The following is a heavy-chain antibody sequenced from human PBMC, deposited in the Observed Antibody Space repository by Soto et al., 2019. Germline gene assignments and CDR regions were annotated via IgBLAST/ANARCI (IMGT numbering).Heavy chain of an antibody. CDR2: IIPIFGTA. V-gene: IGHV1-69*13. J-gene: IGHJ4*02. CDR1: GGTFSSYA. CDR3: ARGGPDLATIGSFDH. Sequence: SVKVSCKASGGTFSSYAISWVRQAPGQGLEWMGGIIPIFGTANYAQKFQGRVTITADESTSTAYMELSSLTSEDTAVYYCARGGPDLATIGSFDHWGQGTLVTVSS. D-gene: IGHD3-16*01.